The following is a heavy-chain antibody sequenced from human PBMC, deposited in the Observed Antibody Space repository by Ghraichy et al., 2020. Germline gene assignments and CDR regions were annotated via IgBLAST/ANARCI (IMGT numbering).Heavy chain of an antibody. CDR3: ARGGRGAAYYFDY. D-gene: IGHD1-26*01. CDR1: GFTFSDYY. V-gene: IGHV3-11*06. J-gene: IGHJ4*02. CDR2: ISSSSSYT. Sequence: GGSLRLSCAASGFTFSDYYISWIRQAAGKGLEWVSYISSSSSYTNYADSVKGRFTISRDNAKNSLYLQMNSLRAEDTAVYYCARGGRGAAYYFDYWGQGTLVTVSS.